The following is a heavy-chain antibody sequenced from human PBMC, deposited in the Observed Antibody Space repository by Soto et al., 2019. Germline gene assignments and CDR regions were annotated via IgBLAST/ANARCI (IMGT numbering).Heavy chain of an antibody. CDR3: ARGGSGSYWYFDL. CDR2: IYYSGST. D-gene: IGHD6-19*01. Sequence: QVQLQESGPGLVKPSQTLSLTCTVSGGSISSGNYYWSWIRQHPGKGLEWIGYIYYSGSTYYNPSLKGRVTISVDTSKNQFSLKLSSVTAADTAVYYCARGGSGSYWYFDLWGRGTLVTVSS. CDR1: GGSISSGNYY. J-gene: IGHJ2*01. V-gene: IGHV4-31*03.